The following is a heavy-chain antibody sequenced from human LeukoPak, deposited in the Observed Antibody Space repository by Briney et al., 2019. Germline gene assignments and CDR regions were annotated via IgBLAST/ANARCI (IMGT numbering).Heavy chain of an antibody. Sequence: AGSLRLSCAASGFIFISYGMHWVRQAPGKGVDWVGVISDDGRRKDYADSVKGRFTISRDNSKDTLYLQMNSLRAEDTAVYYCAKRPSDYGDYVSYFDYWGQGTPVTVSS. J-gene: IGHJ4*02. CDR2: ISDDGRRK. CDR1: GFIFISYG. V-gene: IGHV3-30*18. CDR3: AKRPSDYGDYVSYFDY. D-gene: IGHD4-17*01.